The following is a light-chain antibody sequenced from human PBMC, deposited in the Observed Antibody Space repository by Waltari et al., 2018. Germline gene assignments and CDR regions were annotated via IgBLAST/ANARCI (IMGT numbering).Light chain of an antibody. CDR3: QQTDSFPLT. CDR2: GST. Sequence: DIQMTQSPSSVSASVGDRVTSSCRASQDVSTWVAWYQQKPGKPPKLLIHGSTTLQSGVPSRFSGSGSGTDFTLTINGLQPDDFASYICQQTDSFPLTFGGGTKVDIK. V-gene: IGKV1-12*01. CDR1: QDVSTW. J-gene: IGKJ4*01.